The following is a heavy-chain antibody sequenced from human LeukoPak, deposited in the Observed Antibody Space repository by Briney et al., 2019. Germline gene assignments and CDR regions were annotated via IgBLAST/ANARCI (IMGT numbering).Heavy chain of an antibody. CDR1: GFTFSSYS. CDR2: ISSISSYI. CDR3: AREQIGHGSWHLSPHYYFDY. D-gene: IGHD6-13*01. V-gene: IGHV3-21*01. Sequence: KSGGSLRLSCAASGFTFSSYSMNWVRQAPGKGLEWVSSISSISSYIYYADAVKGRFTISRDNAKISLYLQMNSLRAEDTAVYYCAREQIGHGSWHLSPHYYFDYWGQGTLVTVSS. J-gene: IGHJ4*02.